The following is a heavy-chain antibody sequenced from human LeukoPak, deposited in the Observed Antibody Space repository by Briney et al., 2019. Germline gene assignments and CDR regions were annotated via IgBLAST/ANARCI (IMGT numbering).Heavy chain of an antibody. D-gene: IGHD5-18*01. J-gene: IGHJ4*02. Sequence: SETLSLTCAVSGGSISSSNWWSWVRQPPGKGLEWIGEIYHSGSTNYNPSLKSRVTISVDKSRNQFSLELSSVTAADTAVYYCAKTQPRGYSYGPGSDYWDQGTLVTVSS. CDR2: IYHSGST. CDR3: AKTQPRGYSYGPGSDY. V-gene: IGHV4-4*02. CDR1: GGSISSSNW.